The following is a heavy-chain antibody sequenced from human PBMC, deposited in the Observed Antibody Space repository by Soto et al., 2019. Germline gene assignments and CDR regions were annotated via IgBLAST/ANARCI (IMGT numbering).Heavy chain of an antibody. CDR3: ARGFGIAARPRGYYYYYMDV. V-gene: IGHV4-39*01. CDR2: IYYSGST. J-gene: IGHJ6*03. CDR1: GGSISSSSYY. Sequence: PSETLSLTCTVSGGSISSSSYYWGWIRQPPGKGLEWIGSIYYSGSTYYNPSLKSRVTISVDTSKNQFSLKLSSVTAADTAVYYCARGFGIAARPRGYYYYYMDVWGKGTTVTVSS. D-gene: IGHD6-6*01.